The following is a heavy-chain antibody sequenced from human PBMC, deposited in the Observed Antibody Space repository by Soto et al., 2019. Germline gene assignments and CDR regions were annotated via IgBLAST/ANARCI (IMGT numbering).Heavy chain of an antibody. J-gene: IGHJ4*02. CDR3: ARDRREQRFDY. CDR1: GYTFTSYG. Sequence: ASVKVSCKASGYTFTSYGMHWVGQAPGQGLEWMGWISAGNGNTNYSQKLQGRVTMTTDTSASTAYMELRSLRSDDTAVYYCARDRREQRFDYWGQGTLVTVSS. CDR2: ISAGNGNT. D-gene: IGHD6-25*01. V-gene: IGHV1-18*01.